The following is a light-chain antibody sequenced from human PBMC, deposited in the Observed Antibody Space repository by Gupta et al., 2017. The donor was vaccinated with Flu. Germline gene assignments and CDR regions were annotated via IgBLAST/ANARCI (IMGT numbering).Light chain of an antibody. CDR1: NIATRN. CDR2: RNN. V-gene: IGLV3-9*01. CDR3: HAWDSFTASV. J-gene: IGLJ3*02. Sequence: SSELTQPFSVSVALGQTATITCGGKNIATRNVHWYQQKPGQAPVLIIYRNNNRPSGVPERFSGSKSENTDALTINGAQAGDEADYYCHAWDSFTASVFGGGTKVTVL.